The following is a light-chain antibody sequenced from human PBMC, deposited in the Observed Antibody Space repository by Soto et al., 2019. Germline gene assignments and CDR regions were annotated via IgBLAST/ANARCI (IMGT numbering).Light chain of an antibody. CDR2: DAS. J-gene: IGKJ4*01. Sequence: EIVLTQSPVTLSLSPGERPTLSCRASQSVSRYLAWYQQKPGQAPRLLVYDASNRATGIPARFSGSGSGTDFTLTISSLEPEDFAVYYCQQRYIGLTFGGGTKVEMK. V-gene: IGKV3-11*01. CDR3: QQRYIGLT. CDR1: QSVSRY.